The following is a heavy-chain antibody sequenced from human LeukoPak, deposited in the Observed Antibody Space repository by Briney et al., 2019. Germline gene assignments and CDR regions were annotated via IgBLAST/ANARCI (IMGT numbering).Heavy chain of an antibody. Sequence: ASVKVSCKASGYKFIGHYIYWVRQAPGQGLEWMGRINPNTGGTNSAQKFQGRVTMTRDTSISTACMELSRLTSDDTAIYYCARDGYNYELTYWGQGTLVTVFS. D-gene: IGHD5-18*01. V-gene: IGHV1-2*06. CDR1: GYKFIGHY. CDR3: ARDGYNYELTY. CDR2: INPNTGGT. J-gene: IGHJ4*02.